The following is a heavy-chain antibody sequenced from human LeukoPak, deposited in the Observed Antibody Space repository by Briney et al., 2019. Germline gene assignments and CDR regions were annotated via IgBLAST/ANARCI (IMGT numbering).Heavy chain of an antibody. D-gene: IGHD3-3*01. CDR3: AKVGPLEWLLSLDY. J-gene: IGHJ4*02. Sequence: GGSLRLSCAASGFTFSSYGMPWVRQAPGKGPDWVAVIWYAGSNKYYADSVKGRFTISRDNSKDTLYLQMNSLRAEDTAVYYCAKVGPLEWLLSLDYWGQGTLVTVSS. V-gene: IGHV3-33*06. CDR1: GFTFSSYG. CDR2: IWYAGSNK.